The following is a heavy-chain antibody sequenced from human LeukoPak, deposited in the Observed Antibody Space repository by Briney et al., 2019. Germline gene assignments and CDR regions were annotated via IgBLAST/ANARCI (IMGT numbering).Heavy chain of an antibody. CDR1: GGSISSYY. CDR3: ARVGAAAGTLDAFDI. CDR2: IYYSGST. V-gene: IGHV4-59*01. J-gene: IGHJ3*02. Sequence: KPSETLSRTCTVSGGSISSYYWSWIRQPPGKGLEWIGYIYYSGSTNYNPSLKSRVTISVDTSKNQFSLKLSSVTAADTAVYYCARVGAAAGTLDAFDIWGQGTMVTVSS. D-gene: IGHD6-13*01.